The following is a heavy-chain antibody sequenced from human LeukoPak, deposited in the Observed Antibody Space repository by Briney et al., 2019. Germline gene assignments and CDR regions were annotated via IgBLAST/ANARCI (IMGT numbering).Heavy chain of an antibody. CDR3: ARSFTALRGGL. J-gene: IGHJ4*02. CDR1: GFSFNTYT. Sequence: GGSLRLSCTASGFSFNTYTMNWVRQPPGKGLEWVSGITATSNYMWYADSVKGRFTILRDNAQSTLYLQMDSLRGEDTAVYYCARSFTALRGGLWGQGTLVIVSS. CDR2: ITATSNYM. V-gene: IGHV3-21*01. D-gene: IGHD3-10*01.